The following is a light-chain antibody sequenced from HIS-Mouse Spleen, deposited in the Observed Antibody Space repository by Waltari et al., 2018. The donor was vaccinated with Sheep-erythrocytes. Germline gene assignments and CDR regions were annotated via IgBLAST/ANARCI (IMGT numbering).Light chain of an antibody. CDR3: SSYTSSAPYV. J-gene: IGLJ1*01. CDR2: EVS. V-gene: IGLV2-14*01. CDR1: SSDVGGSNY. Sequence: QSALTQPASVSGSPGQSITISCTGTSSDVGGSNYVPWYQQHPGKAPKPMIYEVSNRPSGVSNRFSGSKSGNTASLTISGLQAEDEADYYCSSYTSSAPYVFGTGTKVTVL.